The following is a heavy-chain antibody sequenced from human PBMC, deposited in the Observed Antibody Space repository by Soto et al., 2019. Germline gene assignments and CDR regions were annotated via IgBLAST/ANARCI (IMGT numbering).Heavy chain of an antibody. V-gene: IGHV3-15*01. CDR3: STYDCIWGTDRYRWAS. Sequence: EVQLVESGGDLVKPGGSLRLSCAASGSTFSNAWMTWVRQAPGKGLEWVGHIKSKTDGGTTHYAAPVEGRFTISRDDSKNTLYLHMNSLKTEDTAVYYCSTYDCIWGTDRYRWASWGQGTLVTVSS. CDR2: IKSKTDGGTT. D-gene: IGHD3-16*02. CDR1: GSTFSNAW. J-gene: IGHJ5*02.